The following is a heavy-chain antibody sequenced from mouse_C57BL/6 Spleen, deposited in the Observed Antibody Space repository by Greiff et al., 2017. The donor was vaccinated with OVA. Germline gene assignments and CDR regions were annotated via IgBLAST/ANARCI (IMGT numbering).Heavy chain of an antibody. V-gene: IGHV7-1*01. J-gene: IGHJ2*01. CDR1: GFTFSDFY. D-gene: IGHD3-2*02. CDR3: AREDSSGYGYFDY. CDR2: SRNKANDYTT. Sequence: EVKLMESGGGLVQSGRSLRLSCATSGFTFSDFYMEWVRQAPGKGLEWIAASRNKANDYTTEYSASVKGRFIVSRDTSQSILYLQMNALRAEDTAIYYCAREDSSGYGYFDYWGQGTTLTVPS.